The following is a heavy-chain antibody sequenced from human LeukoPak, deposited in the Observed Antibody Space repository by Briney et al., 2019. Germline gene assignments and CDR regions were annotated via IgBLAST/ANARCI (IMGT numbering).Heavy chain of an antibody. CDR3: AKDSMAGTNY. V-gene: IGHV3-23*01. D-gene: IGHD6-19*01. J-gene: IGHJ4*02. CDR2: ISGSGGST. CDR1: GFTFSSYA. Sequence: GGSLRLSCATSGFTFSSYAMGWVRQAPGKGLEWVSAISGSGGSTYYADSVKGRFTISRDNSKNTLYLQMNSLRAEDTAVYYCAKDSMAGTNYWGQGTLVTVSS.